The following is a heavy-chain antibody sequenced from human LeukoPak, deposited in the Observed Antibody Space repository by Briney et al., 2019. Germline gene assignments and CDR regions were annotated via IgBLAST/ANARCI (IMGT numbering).Heavy chain of an antibody. V-gene: IGHV4-4*02. CDR2: IYHSGST. J-gene: IGHJ5*02. Sequence: SETLSLTCAVSGGSISSSNWWSWVRQPPGKGREWIGEIYHSGSTNYSPSLKSRVTISVDKSKNQFSLKLSSVTAADTAVYYCASGPSSWYPGAWGQGTLVTVSS. D-gene: IGHD6-13*01. CDR3: ASGPSSWYPGA. CDR1: GGSISSSNW.